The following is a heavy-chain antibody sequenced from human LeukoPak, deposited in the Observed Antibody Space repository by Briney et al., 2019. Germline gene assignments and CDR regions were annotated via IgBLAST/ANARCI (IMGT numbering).Heavy chain of an antibody. CDR1: GYTFTSYY. D-gene: IGHD1-14*01. Sequence: ASVKVSCKASGYTFTSYYMHWVRQAPGQGLEWMGIINPSGGSTSYAQKFQGRVTMTRDTSTSTVYMELSSLRAEDTAVYYCAREGPTTNGMDIWGQGTTVTVSS. CDR3: AREGPTTNGMDI. V-gene: IGHV1-46*01. CDR2: INPSGGST. J-gene: IGHJ6*02.